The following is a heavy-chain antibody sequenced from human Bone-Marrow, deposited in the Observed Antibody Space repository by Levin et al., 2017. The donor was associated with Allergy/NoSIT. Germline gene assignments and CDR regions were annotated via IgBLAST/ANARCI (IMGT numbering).Heavy chain of an antibody. CDR1: GFTFSNYW. Sequence: GGSLRLSCAASGFTFSNYWMHWVRQAPGKGLVWVSRIDSDGSRTTYADSVKGRFTISRDNSKNTLYLEMNSLRPEDTGVYFCARDSSSWYMSLDYWGQGTLVTVSS. D-gene: IGHD6-13*01. V-gene: IGHV3-74*01. J-gene: IGHJ4*02. CDR3: ARDSSSWYMSLDY. CDR2: IDSDGSRT.